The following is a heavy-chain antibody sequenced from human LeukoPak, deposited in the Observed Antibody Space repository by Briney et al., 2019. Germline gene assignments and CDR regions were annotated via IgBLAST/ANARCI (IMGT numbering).Heavy chain of an antibody. CDR3: ATVYYDYVWGSYRFDY. V-gene: IGHV4-39*01. Sequence: SETLSLTCTVSGGSISSSSYYWGWIRQPPGKGLEWIGSIYYSGSTYYNPSLKSRVTISVDTSKNQFSLKLGSVTAADTAVYYCATVYYDYVWGSYRFDYWGQGTLVTVSS. D-gene: IGHD3-16*02. J-gene: IGHJ4*02. CDR1: GGSISSSSYY. CDR2: IYYSGST.